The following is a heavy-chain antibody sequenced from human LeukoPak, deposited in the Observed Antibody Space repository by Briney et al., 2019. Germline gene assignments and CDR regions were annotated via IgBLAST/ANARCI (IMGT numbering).Heavy chain of an antibody. V-gene: IGHV1-8*01. Sequence: GSVKVSCKAPGYSFTSYDTNGVRPATGQGVEWMGWMHPDSVNLGSSQKFQRRLNMTRNTSIRTAYMELSTLRSEDTAWYYRARVPPPYCSGDSCYSFLYFHHWGQGTLVTVSS. CDR1: GYSFTSYD. CDR2: MHPDSVNL. J-gene: IGHJ1*01. D-gene: IGHD2-15*01. CDR3: ARVPPPYCSGDSCYSFLYFHH.